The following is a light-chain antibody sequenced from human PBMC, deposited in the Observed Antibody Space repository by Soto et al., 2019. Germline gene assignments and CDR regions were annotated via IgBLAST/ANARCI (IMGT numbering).Light chain of an antibody. V-gene: IGLV3-21*04. CDR2: YDS. CDR1: TIGSKS. CDR3: QVWDSSSDHHV. J-gene: IGLJ1*01. Sequence: SYELTQPPPVSVAPGKTARITCGGTTIGSKSVHWYQQKPGQAPVLVIYYDSDRPSGIPERFSGSNSGNTATLTISRVEAGDEADYYCQVWDSSSDHHVFGTGTKLTVL.